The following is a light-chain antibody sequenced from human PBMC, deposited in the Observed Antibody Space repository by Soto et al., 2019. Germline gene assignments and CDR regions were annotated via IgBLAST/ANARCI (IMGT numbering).Light chain of an antibody. CDR1: SSNIGGNS. Sequence: QSLMMQLPSVSAPAGQKGTVSCSGSSSNIGGNSVSWYQQLPGTAPKLLTYDDNKRPSGIPDRFSGSKSGTSATLGITGFQTGDEADYYCGSWDSSLSAYVFGTGTKVTVL. J-gene: IGLJ1*01. V-gene: IGLV1-51*01. CDR3: GSWDSSLSAYV. CDR2: DDN.